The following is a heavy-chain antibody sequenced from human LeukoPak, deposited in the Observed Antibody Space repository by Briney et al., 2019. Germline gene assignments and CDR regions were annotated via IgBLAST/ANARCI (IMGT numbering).Heavy chain of an antibody. Sequence: SETLSLTCTVSGGSISSGGYYWSWLRQPPGKGLEWIGYIYHSGSTYYNPSLKSRVTISVDRSKNQFSLKLSSVTAADTAVYYCARVLEMVRGVIIELGIDYWGQGTLVTVSS. CDR2: IYHSGST. CDR1: GGSISSGGYY. J-gene: IGHJ4*02. V-gene: IGHV4-30-2*01. D-gene: IGHD3-10*01. CDR3: ARVLEMVRGVIIELGIDY.